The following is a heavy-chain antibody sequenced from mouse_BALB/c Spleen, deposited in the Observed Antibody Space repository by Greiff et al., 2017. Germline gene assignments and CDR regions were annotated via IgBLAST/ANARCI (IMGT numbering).Heavy chain of an antibody. CDR3: ARRRDDGYVRGYAMDY. D-gene: IGHD1-2*01. J-gene: IGHJ4*01. CDR2: ISYSGST. Sequence: EVQRVESGPGLVKPSQSLSLTCSVTGYSITSDYAWNWIRQFPGNKLEWMGYISYSGSTSYNPSLKSRISITRDTSKNQFFLQLNSVTTEDTATYYCARRRDDGYVRGYAMDYWGQGTSVTVSS. CDR1: GYSITSDYA. V-gene: IGHV3-2*02.